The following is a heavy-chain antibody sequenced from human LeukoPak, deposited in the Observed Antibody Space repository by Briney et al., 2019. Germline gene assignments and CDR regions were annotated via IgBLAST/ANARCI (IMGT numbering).Heavy chain of an antibody. CDR1: GFTFSSYS. CDR3: ARGITIFGVVTRPYYFDY. V-gene: IGHV3-21*01. Sequence: GGSLRLSRAASGFTFSSYSMNWVRQAPGKGLEWVSSISSSSSYIYYADSVKGRFTISRDNAKNSLYPQMNSLRAEDTAVYYCARGITIFGVVTRPYYFDYWGQGTLVTVSS. D-gene: IGHD3-3*01. CDR2: ISSSSSYI. J-gene: IGHJ4*02.